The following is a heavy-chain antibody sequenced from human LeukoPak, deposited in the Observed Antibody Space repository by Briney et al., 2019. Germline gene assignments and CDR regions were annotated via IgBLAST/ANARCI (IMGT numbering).Heavy chain of an antibody. Sequence: GGSLRLSCSASGFTFSSYAMRWVRQAPGGGLEYISAISSDGDNTYFTDSVKGRFTISRDNSKNTLYLQMNSLRAEDTAVYYCAKDLWNYVDYWGQGTLVTVSS. V-gene: IGHV3-64*04. CDR3: AKDLWNYVDY. J-gene: IGHJ4*02. D-gene: IGHD2-21*01. CDR1: GFTFSSYA. CDR2: ISSDGDNT.